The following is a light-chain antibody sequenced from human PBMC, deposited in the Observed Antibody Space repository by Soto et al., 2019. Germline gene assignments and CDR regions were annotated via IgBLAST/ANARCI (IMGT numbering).Light chain of an antibody. V-gene: IGKV1-9*01. CDR3: QQLNSYPLLT. J-gene: IGKJ4*01. Sequence: DIQLTQSPSFLSASVGDRVTITCRASQGISSYLAWYQQKPGKAPKLLIYAASTLQSGVQSRFSGSGSATDFPLTISSLQHEDFATYYCQQLNSYPLLTFGGGTKVESK. CDR2: AAS. CDR1: QGISSY.